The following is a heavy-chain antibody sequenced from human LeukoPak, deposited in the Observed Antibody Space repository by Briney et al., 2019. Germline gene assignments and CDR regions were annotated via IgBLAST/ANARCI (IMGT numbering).Heavy chain of an antibody. V-gene: IGHV3-64*01. CDR2: ISSNGGST. D-gene: IGHD3-10*01. CDR1: GFTFSSYA. J-gene: IGHJ3*02. CDR3: ARARLRFGELRADAFDI. Sequence: GGSLRLSCAASGFTFSSYAMHWVRQAPGKGLEYVSAISSNGGSTYYANSVKGRFTISRDNSKNTLYLQMGSLRAEDMAVYYCARARLRFGELRADAFDIWSQGTMVTVSS.